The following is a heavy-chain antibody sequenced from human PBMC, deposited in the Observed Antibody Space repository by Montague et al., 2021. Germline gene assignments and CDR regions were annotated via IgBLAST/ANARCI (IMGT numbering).Heavy chain of an antibody. CDR2: IWFDGSNI. CDR3: VRGRPSWLDRGFDL. Sequence: SLRLSCAASGFTVTSYAMHWLRQAPGKGLEWVALIWFDGSNIKYADSVKGRFTISRDTPKNTLSLEMDSLTADDTAVYYCVRGRPSWLDRGFDLWGQGTLVTVSS. V-gene: IGHV3-33*01. D-gene: IGHD6-19*01. J-gene: IGHJ4*02. CDR1: GFTVTSYA.